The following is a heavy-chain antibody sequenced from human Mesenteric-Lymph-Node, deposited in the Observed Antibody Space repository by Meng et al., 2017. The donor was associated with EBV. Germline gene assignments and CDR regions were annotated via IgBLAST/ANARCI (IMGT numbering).Heavy chain of an antibody. CDR1: GGPLSSHP. J-gene: IGHJ4*02. CDR3: AREAVTRDFDS. D-gene: IGHD4-11*01. Sequence: QGQLVQSGAEVKKPGSSVKVSCKASGGPLSSHPISWVRQAPGQGLEWMGGITPVFTKANYAQKFQGRVTITADRSTSTVYMELSALISDDTAVYYCAREAVTRDFDSWGQGTLVTVSS. CDR2: ITPVFTKA. V-gene: IGHV1-69*06.